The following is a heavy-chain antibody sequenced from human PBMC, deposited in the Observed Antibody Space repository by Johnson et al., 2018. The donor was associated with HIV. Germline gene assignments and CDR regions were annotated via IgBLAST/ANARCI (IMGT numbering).Heavy chain of an antibody. J-gene: IGHJ3*02. Sequence: EVQLVESGGGLVQPGGSLRLSCSASGFTFSSYAMSWVRQAPGKGLEWVSAISGSGGSTYYADSVKGRFTISRDNSKNTLYLQMNSMRAEDTAVYYCAKVRNYYGSGVGAFDIWGQGTMVTVSS. CDR3: AKVRNYYGSGVGAFDI. D-gene: IGHD3-10*01. V-gene: IGHV3-23*04. CDR2: ISGSGGST. CDR1: GFTFSSYA.